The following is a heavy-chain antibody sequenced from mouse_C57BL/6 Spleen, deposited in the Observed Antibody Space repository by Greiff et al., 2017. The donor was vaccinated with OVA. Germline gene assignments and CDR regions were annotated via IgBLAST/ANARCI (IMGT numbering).Heavy chain of an antibody. CDR3: TSTQLGGYAMDY. Sequence: EVQGVESGGGLVQPGGSMKLSCAASGFTFSDAWMDWVRQSPEKGLEWVAEIRNKANNHATYYAESVKGRFTISRDDSKSSVYLQMNSLRAEDTGIYYCTSTQLGGYAMDYWGQGTSVTVSS. V-gene: IGHV6-6*01. CDR1: GFTFSDAW. CDR2: IRNKANNHAT. J-gene: IGHJ4*01. D-gene: IGHD4-1*02.